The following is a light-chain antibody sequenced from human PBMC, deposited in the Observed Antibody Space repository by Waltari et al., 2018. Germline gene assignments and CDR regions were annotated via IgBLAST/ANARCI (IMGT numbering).Light chain of an antibody. J-gene: IGLJ3*02. CDR1: SRHNTSV. Sequence: HLELTPSPSASTSPGASVKLTCTQRSRHNTSVVTLHQQQPQKCPRYLMKVNSDGSHSRGDEIPDRFSGSSSGAERYLTISSLQSEDEADYYCQTGGHGTWVFGGGTKLTVL. V-gene: IGLV4-69*01. CDR3: QTGGHGTWV. CDR2: VNSDGSH.